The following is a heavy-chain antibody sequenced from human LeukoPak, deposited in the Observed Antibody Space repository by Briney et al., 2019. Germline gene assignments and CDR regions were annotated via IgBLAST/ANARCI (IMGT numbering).Heavy chain of an antibody. CDR2: IHYSGTT. V-gene: IGHV4-39*01. J-gene: IGHJ4*02. D-gene: IGHD1-1*01. CDR3: ARHTTVSYSDY. CDR1: GGSISDGTYY. Sequence: SETLSLTCTVSGGSISDGTYYWGWIRQPPGKGLEWIGTIHYSGTTHYNRSLKSRVTLSVDTSKNQFSLRLSSVTAADTAVYYCARHTTVSYSDYWGQGTLVTVST.